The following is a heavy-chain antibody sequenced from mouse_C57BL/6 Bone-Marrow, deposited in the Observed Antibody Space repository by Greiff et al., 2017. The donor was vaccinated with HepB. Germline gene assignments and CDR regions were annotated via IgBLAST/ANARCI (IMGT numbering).Heavy chain of an antibody. J-gene: IGHJ3*01. CDR2: IDPSDSYT. V-gene: IGHV1-59*01. D-gene: IGHD4-1*01. CDR3: ARLTGTGPAWFAY. CDR1: GYTFTSYW. Sequence: VQLQQPGAELVRPGTSVKLSCKASGYTFTSYWMHWVKQRPGQGLEWIGVIDPSDSYTNYNQKFKGKATLTVDTSSSTAYMQLSSLTSEDSAVYYCARLTGTGPAWFAYWGQGTLVTVSA.